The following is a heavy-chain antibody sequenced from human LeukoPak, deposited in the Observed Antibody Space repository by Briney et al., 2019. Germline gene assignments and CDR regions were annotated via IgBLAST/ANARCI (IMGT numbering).Heavy chain of an antibody. CDR1: GGSISSGGYY. Sequence: SQTLSLTCTVSGGSISSGGYYWSWIRQPAGKGLEYIGRIYVGGSTNYNPSLKSRVTMSADTSKNQFFLKLTSVTAADTAVYYCARIGGQGSYWGQGILVTVSS. CDR2: IYVGGST. D-gene: IGHD3-10*01. V-gene: IGHV4-61*02. CDR3: ARIGGQGSY. J-gene: IGHJ4*02.